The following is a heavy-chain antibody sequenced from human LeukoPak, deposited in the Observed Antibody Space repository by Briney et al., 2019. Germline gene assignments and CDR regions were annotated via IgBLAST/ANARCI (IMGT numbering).Heavy chain of an antibody. V-gene: IGHV4-59*01. CDR1: GGSISSYY. CDR2: IYYSGST. Sequence: SETLSLTCTVSGGSISSYYWSWIRQPPGKGLEWIGYIYYSGSTNNNPSLKSRVTISVDTSKNQFSLKLSSVTAADTAVYYCARDSGSYPVNDAFDIWGQGTMVTVSS. J-gene: IGHJ3*02. CDR3: ARDSGSYPVNDAFDI. D-gene: IGHD1-26*01.